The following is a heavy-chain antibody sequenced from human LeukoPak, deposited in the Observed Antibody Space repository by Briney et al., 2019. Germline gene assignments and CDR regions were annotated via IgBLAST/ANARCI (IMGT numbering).Heavy chain of an antibody. CDR1: GGSFSGYY. V-gene: IGHV4-34*01. D-gene: IGHD2-8*01. Sequence: PSETLSLTCAVYGGSFSGYYWSWIRQPPGKGLEWIGEINHSGSTNYNPSLKSRVTISVDTSKNQFSLKLSSVTAADTAVYYWARGVMAAWIPNCDYWGQGTLVTVSP. J-gene: IGHJ4*02. CDR3: ARGVMAAWIPNCDY. CDR2: INHSGST.